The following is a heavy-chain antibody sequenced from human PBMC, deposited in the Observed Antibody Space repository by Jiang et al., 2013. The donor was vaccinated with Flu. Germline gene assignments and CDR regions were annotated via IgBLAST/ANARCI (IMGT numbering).Heavy chain of an antibody. CDR1: GGSISSYY. CDR3: ARHASSRPPRNWFDP. J-gene: IGHJ5*02. CDR2: IYYSGST. V-gene: IGHV4-59*08. D-gene: IGHD6-13*01. Sequence: PGLVKPSETLSLTCTVSGGSISSYYWSWIRQPPGKGLEWIGYIYYSGSTNYNPSLKSRVTTSVDTSKNQFSLKLSSVTAADTAVYYCARHASSRPPRNWFDPWGQGTLVTVSS.